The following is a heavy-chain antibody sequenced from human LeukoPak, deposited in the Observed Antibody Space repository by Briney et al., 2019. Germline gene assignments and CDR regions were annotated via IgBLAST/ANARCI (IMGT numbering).Heavy chain of an antibody. Sequence: ASVKVSCKASGYTFTGYYIHLVRQAPGQGLEWMGRVNANNGDTKYAQKFQGRVTMTRDTSISTAYMELASLRSDDTAVFYCAREVGYSSSYYGRFDPWGEGTLVIVSS. CDR3: AREVGYSSSYYGRFDP. J-gene: IGHJ5*02. D-gene: IGHD1-26*01. CDR2: VNANNGDT. CDR1: GYTFTGYY. V-gene: IGHV1-2*06.